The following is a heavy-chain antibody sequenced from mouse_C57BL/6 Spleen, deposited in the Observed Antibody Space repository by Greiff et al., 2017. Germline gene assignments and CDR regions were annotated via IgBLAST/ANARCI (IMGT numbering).Heavy chain of an antibody. V-gene: IGHV1-55*01. Sequence: QVQLQQSGAELVKPGASVKMSCKASGYTFTSYWITWVKQRPGQGLEWIGDIYPGSGSTNYNEKFKSKATLTVDTSSSTAYMQLSSLTSEDSAVYYCAREGLYYYGSSPWYFDVWGTGTTVTVSS. D-gene: IGHD1-1*01. CDR1: GYTFTSYW. CDR2: IYPGSGST. J-gene: IGHJ1*03. CDR3: AREGLYYYGSSPWYFDV.